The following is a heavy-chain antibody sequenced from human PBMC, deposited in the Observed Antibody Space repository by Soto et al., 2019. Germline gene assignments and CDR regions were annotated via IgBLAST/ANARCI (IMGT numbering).Heavy chain of an antibody. CDR3: ARGGGGAVAGKGTDAFDI. Sequence: GGSLRLSCAASGFTFSSYWMSWVRQAPGKGLEWVANIKQDGSEKYYVDSVKGRFTISRDNAKNSLYLQMNSLRAEDTAVYYCARGGGGAVAGKGTDAFDIWGQGTMVTVSS. J-gene: IGHJ3*02. CDR1: GFTFSSYW. D-gene: IGHD6-19*01. V-gene: IGHV3-7*01. CDR2: IKQDGSEK.